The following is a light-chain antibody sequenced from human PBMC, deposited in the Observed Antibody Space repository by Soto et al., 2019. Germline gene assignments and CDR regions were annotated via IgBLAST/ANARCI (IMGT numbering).Light chain of an antibody. CDR2: EGS. CDR1: SSDVGSYSL. Sequence: QSVLTQPASVSGSPGQSITISCTGTSSDVGSYSLVSWYQQHPGKAPKLMIYEGSKRPSGISNRFSGSKSGNTASLTISGLQAEDEADYYCCSDAASVVFGGGTKVTVL. J-gene: IGLJ2*01. CDR3: CSDAASVV. V-gene: IGLV2-23*01.